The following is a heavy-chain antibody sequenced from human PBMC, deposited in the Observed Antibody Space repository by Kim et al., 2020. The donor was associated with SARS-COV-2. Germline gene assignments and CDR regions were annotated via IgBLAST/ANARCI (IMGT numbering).Heavy chain of an antibody. CDR3: ARDHSYSSSPWGGGDSGSPNWFDP. Sequence: ASVKVSCKASGYTFTSYAMNWVRQAPGQGLEWMGWINSNTGNPTYAQGFTGRFVFSLDTSVSTAYLQISSLKAEDTAVYYCARDHSYSSSPWGGGDSGSPNWFDPWGQGTLVTVSS. J-gene: IGHJ5*02. CDR2: INSNTGNP. V-gene: IGHV7-4-1*02. CDR1: GYTFTSYA. D-gene: IGHD6-13*01.